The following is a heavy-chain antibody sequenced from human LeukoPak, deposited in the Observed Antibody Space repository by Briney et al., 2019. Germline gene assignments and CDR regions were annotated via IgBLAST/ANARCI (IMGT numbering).Heavy chain of an antibody. CDR1: GYTFTSYT. D-gene: IGHD3-16*02. Sequence: GASVKVSCKASGYTFTSYTMNWVRQAPGQGLEWMGWINTNTGNPTYAQGFTGRFVFSSDTSVSTAYLQISGLKAEDTAVYYCGRAYQPLGGLSFPDQWGQGTLVTVSS. CDR3: GRAYQPLGGLSFPDQ. CDR2: INTNTGNP. J-gene: IGHJ5*02. V-gene: IGHV7-4-1*02.